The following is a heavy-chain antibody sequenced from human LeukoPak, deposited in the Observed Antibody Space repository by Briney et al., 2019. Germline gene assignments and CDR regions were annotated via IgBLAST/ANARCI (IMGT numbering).Heavy chain of an antibody. V-gene: IGHV3-7*01. CDR3: ARDPLHSSSPT. Sequence: GGSLRLSRAASGFTFSSYWMSWVRQAPGKGLEWVANIKQDGSEKYYVDSVKGRFTISRDNAKNSLYLRMNSLRAEDTAVYYCARDPLHSSSPTWGQGTLVTVSS. J-gene: IGHJ5*02. D-gene: IGHD6-6*01. CDR2: IKQDGSEK. CDR1: GFTFSSYW.